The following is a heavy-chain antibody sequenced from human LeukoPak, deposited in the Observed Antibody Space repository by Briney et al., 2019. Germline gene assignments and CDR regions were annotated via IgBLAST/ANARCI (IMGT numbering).Heavy chain of an antibody. J-gene: IGHJ4*02. Sequence: PGGSLRLSCAASGFTFDDYAMHWVRLAPGKGLEWVSGISWNSGSIGYADSVKGRFTISRDNAKNSLYLQMNSLRAEDTALYYCAKDRYSYGRYYFDYWGQGTLVTVSS. D-gene: IGHD5-18*01. CDR2: ISWNSGSI. V-gene: IGHV3-9*01. CDR3: AKDRYSYGRYYFDY. CDR1: GFTFDDYA.